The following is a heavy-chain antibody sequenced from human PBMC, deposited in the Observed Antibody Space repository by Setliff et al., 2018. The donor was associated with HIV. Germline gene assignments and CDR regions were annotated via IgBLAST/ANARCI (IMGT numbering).Heavy chain of an antibody. V-gene: IGHV4-39*02. CDR2: IYYSGST. CDR3: AREGQWLA. Sequence: PSETLSLTCTVSGGSISNSRYYWSWIRQPPGKGLEWIGSIYYSGSTYYNPSLKSRVTISVDTSKNQFSLKLSSVTAADAAVYYCAREGQWLAWGQGTLVTVSS. J-gene: IGHJ5*02. CDR1: GGSISNSRYY. D-gene: IGHD6-19*01.